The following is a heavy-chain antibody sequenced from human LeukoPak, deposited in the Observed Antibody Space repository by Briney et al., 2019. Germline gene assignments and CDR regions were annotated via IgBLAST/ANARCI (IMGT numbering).Heavy chain of an antibody. Sequence: SVKVSCKASGGTFSSYAISWVRQAPGQGLEWMGGIIPIFGTANYAQKFQGRVTITADESTSTAYMELSSLRSEDTAVYYCARGTADYYDSSGYYTTFDYWGQGTLVTVSS. D-gene: IGHD3-22*01. J-gene: IGHJ4*02. CDR2: IIPIFGTA. CDR3: ARGTADYYDSSGYYTTFDY. V-gene: IGHV1-69*13. CDR1: GGTFSSYA.